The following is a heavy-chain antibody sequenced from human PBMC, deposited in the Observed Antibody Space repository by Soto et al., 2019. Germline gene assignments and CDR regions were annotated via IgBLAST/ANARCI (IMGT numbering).Heavy chain of an antibody. D-gene: IGHD2-21*01. Sequence: PWETPSLTCVVSGGSLSDYFWSWIRQPPGMALEWIGEINHLGSINYNPSLKSRVTMSVDTSKNQFSLTLNSVTAADTATYYCARGGISHWAYFYYMDVWDRGTTVTVSS. V-gene: IGHV4-34*01. CDR1: GGSLSDYF. CDR2: INHLGSI. J-gene: IGHJ6*03. CDR3: ARGGISHWAYFYYMDV.